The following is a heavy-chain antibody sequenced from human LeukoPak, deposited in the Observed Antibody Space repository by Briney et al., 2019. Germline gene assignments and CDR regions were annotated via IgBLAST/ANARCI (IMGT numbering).Heavy chain of an antibody. CDR2: ISSNGGST. CDR1: GFTFSNYA. V-gene: IGHV3-64*01. Sequence: PGGSLRLSCAASGFTFSNYAMHWVRQAPGKGLEYVSAISSNGGSTYYANSVTGRFTISRDNSKKTVYLQMGSLRAEDMAVYYCASKRGYSYALGDWGQGTQVTVSS. D-gene: IGHD5-18*01. J-gene: IGHJ4*02. CDR3: ASKRGYSYALGD.